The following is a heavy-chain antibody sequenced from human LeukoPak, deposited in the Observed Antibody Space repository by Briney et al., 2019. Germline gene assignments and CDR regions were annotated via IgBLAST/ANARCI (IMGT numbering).Heavy chain of an antibody. Sequence: GASVKVSCKASGYTFTGYCMHWVRQAPGQGLEWMGWINPNSGGTNYAQKFQGWVTMTRDTSISTAYMELSRLRSDDTAVYYCARSGGITMVRGVTRYGMDVWGKGTTVTVSS. V-gene: IGHV1-2*04. D-gene: IGHD3-10*01. CDR1: GYTFTGYC. CDR3: ARSGGITMVRGVTRYGMDV. J-gene: IGHJ6*04. CDR2: INPNSGGT.